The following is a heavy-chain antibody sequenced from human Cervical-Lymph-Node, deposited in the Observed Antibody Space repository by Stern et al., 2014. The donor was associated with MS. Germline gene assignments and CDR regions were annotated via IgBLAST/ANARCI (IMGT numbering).Heavy chain of an antibody. V-gene: IGHV1-46*01. J-gene: IGHJ6*02. D-gene: IGHD5/OR15-5a*01. CDR1: GYTFIRYY. CDR3: ATLYDSSGNYGMEV. CDR2: VIANGGSA. Sequence: QVQLVESGAQVKKPGASVKVSCKGSGYTFIRYYIHWVRQAPGQGLEWMGIVIANGGSARYAQKFQGRVTMASDTSTSTVSMELSSLRSEDTAVYYCATLYDSSGNYGMEVWGQGTTVIVSS.